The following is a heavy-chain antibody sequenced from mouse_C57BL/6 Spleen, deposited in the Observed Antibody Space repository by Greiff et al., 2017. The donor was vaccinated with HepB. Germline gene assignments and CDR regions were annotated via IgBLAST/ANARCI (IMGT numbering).Heavy chain of an antibody. J-gene: IGHJ2*01. CDR2: ISNGGGST. CDR1: GFTFSDYY. V-gene: IGHV5-12*01. CDR3: ARQRTGTRGYYFDY. D-gene: IGHD4-1*01. Sequence: EVKLVESGGGLVQPGGSLKLSCAASGFTFSDYYMYWVRQTPEKRLEWVAYISNGGGSTYYPDTVKGRFTISRDNAKNTLYLQMSRLKSEDTAKYYCARQRTGTRGYYFDYWGQGTTLTVSS.